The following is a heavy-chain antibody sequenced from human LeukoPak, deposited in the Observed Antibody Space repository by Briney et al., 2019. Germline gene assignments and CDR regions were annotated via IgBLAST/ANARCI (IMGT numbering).Heavy chain of an antibody. D-gene: IGHD3-22*01. CDR3: TTQYYYDSSGYYYPLGVDY. J-gene: IGHJ4*02. Sequence: GGSLRLSCAASGFTFSNAWMSWVRQAPGKGLEWVGRIKSKTDGGTTDYAAPVKGRFTISRDDSKNTLYLQMNSLKTEDTAVYYCTTQYYYDSSGYYYPLGVDYWGQGTLVTVSS. V-gene: IGHV3-15*01. CDR2: IKSKTDGGTT. CDR1: GFTFSNAW.